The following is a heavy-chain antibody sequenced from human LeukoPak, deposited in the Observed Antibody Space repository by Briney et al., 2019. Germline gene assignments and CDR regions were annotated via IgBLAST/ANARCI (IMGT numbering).Heavy chain of an antibody. V-gene: IGHV3-53*01. D-gene: IGHD2-15*01. J-gene: IGHJ4*02. CDR2: IYSGGKT. CDR1: GFPFSNNW. CDR3: ARRAGEYSHPYDY. Sequence: GGSLRLSCAASGFPFSNNWMSWVRQAPGKGLEWVSFIYSGGKTHSSDSVKGRFTISRDNSKNTLYLQMSSLRAEDTAIYYCARRAGEYSHPYDYWGQGTLVTVSS.